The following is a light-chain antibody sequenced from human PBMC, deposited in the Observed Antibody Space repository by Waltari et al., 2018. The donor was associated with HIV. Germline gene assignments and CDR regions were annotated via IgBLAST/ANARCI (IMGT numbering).Light chain of an antibody. V-gene: IGLV1-47*01. J-gene: IGLJ2*01. CDR3: AAWGNSLSLL. CDR2: RND. CDR1: SSNIESNY. Sequence: QSVLTQPPSASGTPGQRVTISCSGSSSNIESNYVYWYQQLPGTAPKLLIYRNDQRPSGVPDRFSGSKSGTSASLAISGLRSEDEADYYCAAWGNSLSLLFGGGTKLTVL.